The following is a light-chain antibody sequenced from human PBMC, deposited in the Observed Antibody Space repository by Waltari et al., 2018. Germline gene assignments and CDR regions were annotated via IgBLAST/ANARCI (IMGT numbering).Light chain of an antibody. CDR1: ESIGNN. CDR3: HQSESLPWT. CDR2: YAS. J-gene: IGKJ1*01. Sequence: EIVLTQSPEFQSVTPKEKVTITCRASESIGNNLNWYQQKPHQSPKLLIKYASQTFSGVPAKFSGSGSGTEFILTINGLEAEDAATYFCHQSESLPWTFGPGTKVEI. V-gene: IGKV6-21*01.